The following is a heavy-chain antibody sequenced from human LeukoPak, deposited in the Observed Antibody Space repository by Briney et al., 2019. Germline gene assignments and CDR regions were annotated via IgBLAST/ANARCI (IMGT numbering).Heavy chain of an antibody. Sequence: GASVKVSCKASGGTFSSYAISWVRQAPGQGLEWMGIINPSGGSTSYAQKFQGRVTMTRDTSTSTVYMELSSLRSEDTAVYYCARDERYYYDSSGYRPWFDPWGQGTLVTVSS. CDR3: ARDERYYYDSSGYRPWFDP. J-gene: IGHJ5*02. V-gene: IGHV1-46*01. D-gene: IGHD3-22*01. CDR1: GGTFSSYA. CDR2: INPSGGST.